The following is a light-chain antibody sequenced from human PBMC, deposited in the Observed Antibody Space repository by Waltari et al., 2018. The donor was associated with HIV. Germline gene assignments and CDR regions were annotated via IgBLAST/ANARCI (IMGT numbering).Light chain of an antibody. V-gene: IGLV3-21*02. J-gene: IGLJ2*01. CDR1: NIAATKS. Sequence: SYVLTQPPSVSVAPGQTARITCGGNNIAATKSVHWYRLNPGQAPVVVIYDDRDWPSGIPDRFSGSRSGDTATLTISRAEAGDEADYYCQVWDGRGDPVIFGGGTKLAVV. CDR2: DDR. CDR3: QVWDGRGDPVI.